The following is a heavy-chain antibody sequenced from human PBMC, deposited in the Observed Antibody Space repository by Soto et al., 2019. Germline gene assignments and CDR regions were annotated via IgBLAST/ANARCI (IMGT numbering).Heavy chain of an antibody. CDR3: ARLSEESSSSNYYYFYMDV. V-gene: IGHV1-8*01. Sequence: GPSVKVSCKASGYTFTRYDIAWVRQATGQGLEWMGWMNPQTGNTAYAEKFQGRVTMTRSTSINTAYMELSGLRSEDTAVYYCARLSEESSSSNYYYFYMDVWGKGSTVTVSS. CDR1: GYTFTRYD. CDR2: MNPQTGNT. J-gene: IGHJ6*03. D-gene: IGHD6-6*01.